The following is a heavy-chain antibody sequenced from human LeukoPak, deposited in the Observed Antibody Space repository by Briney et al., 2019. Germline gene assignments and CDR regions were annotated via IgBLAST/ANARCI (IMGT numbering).Heavy chain of an antibody. CDR3: SVDMPFDY. CDR2: IKSKSDGSTT. D-gene: IGHD2-2*01. Sequence: GGSLRLSGTASGFTFSTAWWSWVRQAPGKGLEWVGRIKSKSDGSTTDYAAPVKGRFVISSDDSKSTLYLQMNSLRSEDTALYYCSVDMPFDYWGQGTLVAVSS. J-gene: IGHJ4*02. V-gene: IGHV3-15*01. CDR1: GFTFSTAW.